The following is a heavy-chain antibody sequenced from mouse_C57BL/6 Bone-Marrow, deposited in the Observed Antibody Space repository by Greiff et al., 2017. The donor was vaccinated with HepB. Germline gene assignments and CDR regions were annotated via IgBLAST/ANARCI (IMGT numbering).Heavy chain of an antibody. Sequence: QVQLQQPGAELVKPGASVKLSCKASGYTFTSYWMQWVKQRPGQGLEWIGEIDPSDSYTNYNQKFKGKATLTVDTSSSTAYMQFSSLTSEDSAVYYCASWDFDYWGQGTTLTVSS. J-gene: IGHJ2*01. CDR3: ASWDFDY. D-gene: IGHD4-1*01. CDR1: GYTFTSYW. V-gene: IGHV1-50*01. CDR2: IDPSDSYT.